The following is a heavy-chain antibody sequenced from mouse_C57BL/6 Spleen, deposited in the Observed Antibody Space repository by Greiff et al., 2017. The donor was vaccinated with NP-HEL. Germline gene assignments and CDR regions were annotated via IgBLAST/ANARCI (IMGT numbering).Heavy chain of an antibody. Sequence: EVQGVESGGDLVKPGGSLKLSCAASGFTFSSYGMSWVRQTPDKRLEWVATISSGGRYTYYPDSVKGRFTISRDNAKNTLYLQMSSLKSEDTAMYYCAGGSSSYAMDDWGQGTSVTVSS. D-gene: IGHD1-1*01. J-gene: IGHJ4*01. CDR3: AGGSSSYAMDD. V-gene: IGHV5-6*01. CDR1: GFTFSSYG. CDR2: ISSGGRYT.